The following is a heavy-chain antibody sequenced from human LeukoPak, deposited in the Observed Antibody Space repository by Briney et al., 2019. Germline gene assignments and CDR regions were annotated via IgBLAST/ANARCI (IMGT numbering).Heavy chain of an antibody. CDR2: ISGSGGST. CDR1: GFTFSSYA. D-gene: IGHD3-3*02. Sequence: GGSLRLSCAASGFTFSSYAMSWVRQAPGKGLEWVSAISGSGGSTYYADSVKGRFTISRDNSKNTLYLQMNSLRADDTAVYYCARDGAFRIYGYWGQGTLVTVSS. CDR3: ARDGAFRIYGY. J-gene: IGHJ4*02. V-gene: IGHV3-23*01.